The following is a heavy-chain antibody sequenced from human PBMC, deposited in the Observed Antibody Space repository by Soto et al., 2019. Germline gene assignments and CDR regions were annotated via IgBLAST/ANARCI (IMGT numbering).Heavy chain of an antibody. Sequence: QVQLVQSGAEVKKPGASVKVSCKASGYTFTSYAMHWVRQAPGQRLEWMGWINAGNGNTKYSQKFQGRVTITRDTSANTAYMELSSLRSEDTAVYYCAREPGPPHYYYGLDVWGQGTTVTVSS. V-gene: IGHV1-3*01. J-gene: IGHJ6*02. CDR3: AREPGPPHYYYGLDV. CDR1: GYTFTSYA. CDR2: INAGNGNT.